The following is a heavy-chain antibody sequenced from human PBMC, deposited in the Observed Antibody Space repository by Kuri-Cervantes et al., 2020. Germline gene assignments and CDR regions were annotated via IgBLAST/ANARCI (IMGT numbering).Heavy chain of an antibody. V-gene: IGHV3-23*01. Sequence: GGSLRLSCAASGFTFSSYAMSWVRQAPGKGLEWVSAISGSGGSTYYADSVKGRFTISRDNSKNTLYLQMNSLRAEDTAVYYCAKERAAVRGARQDGFQHWGQGSLVTVSS. CDR1: GFTFSSYA. J-gene: IGHJ1*01. CDR3: AKERAAVRGARQDGFQH. CDR2: ISGSGGST. D-gene: IGHD5-24*01.